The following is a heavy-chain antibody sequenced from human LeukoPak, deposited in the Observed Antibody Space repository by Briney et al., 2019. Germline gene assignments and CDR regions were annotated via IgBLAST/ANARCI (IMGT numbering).Heavy chain of an antibody. CDR2: INHSGST. D-gene: IGHD3-16*01. Sequence: RPSETLSLTCAVYGGSFSGYYWSWIRQPPGKGLEWIGEINHSGSTNYNPSLKSRVTISVDTSKNQFSLKLSSVTAADTAVYYCARGPSMAVLGYWGQGTLVTVSS. CDR3: ARGPSMAVLGY. J-gene: IGHJ4*02. CDR1: GGSFSGYY. V-gene: IGHV4-34*01.